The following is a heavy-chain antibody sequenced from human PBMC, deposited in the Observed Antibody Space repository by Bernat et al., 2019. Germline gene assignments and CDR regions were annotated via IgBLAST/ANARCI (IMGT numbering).Heavy chain of an antibody. J-gene: IGHJ4*02. CDR3: AGGRDGYNYSFGGLPFDY. D-gene: IGHD5-24*01. Sequence: QVQLQESGPGLVKPSETLSLTCTVSGSSISSYYWSWIRQPPGKGLEWIGYIYYSGSTNYNPSLKSRVTISVDTSKNQFSLKLSSVTAADTAVYYCAGGRDGYNYSFGGLPFDYWGQGTLVTVSS. CDR2: IYYSGST. V-gene: IGHV4-59*08. CDR1: GSSISSYY.